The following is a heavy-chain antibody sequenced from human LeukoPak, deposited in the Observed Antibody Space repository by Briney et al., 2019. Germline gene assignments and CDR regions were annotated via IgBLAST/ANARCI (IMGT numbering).Heavy chain of an antibody. CDR1: GFTFSSYA. J-gene: IGHJ6*02. D-gene: IGHD1-1*01. CDR3: AKNWNHYYYYYGMDV. Sequence: PGGSLRLSCAAAGFTFSSYAMSWVRQAPGRGLEWVSSISGSGGVTYYADSVEGRFTVSRDNSKNTLYLQMNSLRAEDTAVYYCAKNWNHYYYYYGMDVWGQGTTVTVSS. CDR2: ISGSGGVT. V-gene: IGHV3-23*01.